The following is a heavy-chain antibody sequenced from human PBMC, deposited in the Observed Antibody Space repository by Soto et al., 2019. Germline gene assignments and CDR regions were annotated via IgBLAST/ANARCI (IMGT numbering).Heavy chain of an antibody. J-gene: IGHJ5*02. Sequence: SETLSLPCAVYCGSFSGYYWSWIRHPPGKGLEWIGEINHSGSTNYNPSLKSRVTISVDTSKNQFSLKLSSVTAADTAVYYCATSNWFDPWGQGTLVTVSS. V-gene: IGHV4-34*01. CDR2: INHSGST. CDR3: ATSNWFDP. CDR1: CGSFSGYY.